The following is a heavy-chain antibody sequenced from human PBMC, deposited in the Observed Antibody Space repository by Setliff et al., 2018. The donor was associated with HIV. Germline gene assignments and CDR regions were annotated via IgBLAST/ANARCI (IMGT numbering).Heavy chain of an antibody. D-gene: IGHD3-10*01. V-gene: IGHV3-48*01. Sequence: GSLRLSCAASGFSFRTYSMNWVRQAPGKGLEWVSYISTGGTAMFYADSVKGRFTISRDDAKNSMYLQMNRLRAEDTAVYYCARGVGSRTFGYNWFDPWGQGTLVTVSS. J-gene: IGHJ5*02. CDR2: ISTGGTAM. CDR3: ARGVGSRTFGYNWFDP. CDR1: GFSFRTYS.